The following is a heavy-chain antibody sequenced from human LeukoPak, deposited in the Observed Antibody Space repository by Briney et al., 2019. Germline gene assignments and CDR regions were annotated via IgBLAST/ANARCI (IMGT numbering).Heavy chain of an antibody. Sequence: SVKVSCKVSGGPFSNYGLSWVRQAPGQGLEWMGGIIPIFPSTNYAQNFQGRVTITADESTSTVYMELSSLRTDDTAVYYCARPPVSGTPNDAFDIWGQGTVVTVSS. V-gene: IGHV1-69*01. D-gene: IGHD1/OR15-1a*01. CDR3: ARPPVSGTPNDAFDI. CDR2: IIPIFPST. CDR1: GGPFSNYG. J-gene: IGHJ3*02.